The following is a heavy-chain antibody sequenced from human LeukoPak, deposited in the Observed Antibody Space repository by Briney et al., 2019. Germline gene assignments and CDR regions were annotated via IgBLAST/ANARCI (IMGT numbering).Heavy chain of an antibody. CDR1: GFTFSSYA. D-gene: IGHD3-10*01. Sequence: GRSLRLSCAASGFTFSSYAMHWVRQAPGKGLEWVAVISYDGSNKYYADSVKGRFTISRDNSKNTLYLQMNSLRAEDTAVYYCARGRTGYGSGSCPPYFDYWGQGTLVTVSS. V-gene: IGHV3-30*04. CDR2: ISYDGSNK. J-gene: IGHJ4*02. CDR3: ARGRTGYGSGSCPPYFDY.